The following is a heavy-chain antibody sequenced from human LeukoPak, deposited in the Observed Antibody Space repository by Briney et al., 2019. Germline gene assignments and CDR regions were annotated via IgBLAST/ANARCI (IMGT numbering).Heavy chain of an antibody. V-gene: IGHV4-61*02. Sequence: SETLSLTCTVSGGSISSGSYYWSWIRQPAGKGLEWIGRIYTSGSTNYNPSLKSRVTISVDTSKHQFSLKLSSVTAADTAVYYCAVIALAGRAYFDYWGQGILVTVSS. CDR3: AVIALAGRAYFDY. CDR1: GGSISSGSYY. CDR2: IYTSGST. J-gene: IGHJ4*02. D-gene: IGHD6-19*01.